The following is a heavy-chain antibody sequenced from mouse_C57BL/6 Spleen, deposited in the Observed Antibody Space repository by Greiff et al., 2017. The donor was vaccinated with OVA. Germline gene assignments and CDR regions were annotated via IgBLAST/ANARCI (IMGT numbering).Heavy chain of an antibody. Sequence: VKLQESGPELVKPGASVKISCKASGYAFSSSWMNWVKQRPGKGLEWIGRIYPGDGDTHYNGKFKGKAPLTADKSSSTAYMQRSSLTSEDSAVYFCARNYDYEAWFAYWGQGTLVTVSA. D-gene: IGHD2-4*01. CDR2: IYPGDGDT. CDR3: ARNYDYEAWFAY. J-gene: IGHJ3*01. V-gene: IGHV1-82*01. CDR1: GYAFSSSW.